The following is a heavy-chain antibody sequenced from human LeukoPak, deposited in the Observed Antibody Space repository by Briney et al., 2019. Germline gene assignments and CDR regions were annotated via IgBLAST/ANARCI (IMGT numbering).Heavy chain of an antibody. CDR1: GFTFSSYA. D-gene: IGHD3-16*02. Sequence: GGSLRLSCAASGFTFSSYAMHWVRQAPGKGLEWVAVISYDGSNKYYADSVKGRFTISRDNSKNTLYLQMNSLRAEDTAVYYCAREDYVWGSYRYYFDYWGQGTLVTVSS. CDR2: ISYDGSNK. V-gene: IGHV3-30-3*01. CDR3: AREDYVWGSYRYYFDY. J-gene: IGHJ4*02.